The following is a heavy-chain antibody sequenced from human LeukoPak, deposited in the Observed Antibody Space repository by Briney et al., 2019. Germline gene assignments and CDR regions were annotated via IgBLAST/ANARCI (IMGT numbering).Heavy chain of an antibody. CDR1: GFSSSGHW. J-gene: IGHJ4*02. CDR3: AYRNNFEY. V-gene: IGHV3-7*05. Sequence: GGSLRLSCAASGFSSSGHWMNWVRQPPGKGLEWVANIKADGSEKYYVDSVKGRFTISRDDAKRTVDLQMDNLRAEDTAICYCAYRNNFEYWGQGALVTVSS. CDR2: IKADGSEK. D-gene: IGHD1-26*01.